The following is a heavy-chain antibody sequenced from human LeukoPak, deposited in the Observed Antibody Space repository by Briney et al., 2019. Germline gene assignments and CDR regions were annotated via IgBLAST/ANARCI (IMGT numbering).Heavy chain of an antibody. Sequence: SETLSLTCTVSGGSISSYSWSWIRQPPGKGLEWIGYIYHSGSTNYTPALDSRVTISVDTSKNQFSLKLSSVTAADTAVYYCARGGYNFGYWGQGTLVTVSS. CDR2: IYHSGST. J-gene: IGHJ4*02. CDR3: ARGGYNFGY. CDR1: GGSISSYS. V-gene: IGHV4-59*08. D-gene: IGHD5-24*01.